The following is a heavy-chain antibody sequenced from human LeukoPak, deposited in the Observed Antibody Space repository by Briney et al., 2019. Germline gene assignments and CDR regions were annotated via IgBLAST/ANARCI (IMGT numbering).Heavy chain of an antibody. V-gene: IGHV3-21*01. CDR2: ISSSSSYI. D-gene: IGHD1-26*01. CDR3: ARVGVGATYYFDY. CDR1: GFTFSSYS. J-gene: IGHJ4*02. Sequence: GGSLRLSCAASGFTFSSYSMNWVRQAPGKRLEWVSSISSSSSYIYYADSVKGRFTISRDNAKNSLYLQMNSLRAEDTAVYYCARVGVGATYYFDYWGQGTLVTVSS.